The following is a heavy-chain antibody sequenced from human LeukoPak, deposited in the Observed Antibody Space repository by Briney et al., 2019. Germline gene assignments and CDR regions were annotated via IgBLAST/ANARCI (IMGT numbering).Heavy chain of an antibody. CDR1: GFTFSNYE. D-gene: IGHD1-1*01. CDR2: VMSSGTAI. J-gene: IGHJ3*02. V-gene: IGHV3-48*03. Sequence: GGSLRLSCAASGFTFSNYEMNWVRQAPGKGLEWVSYVMSSGTAIYYADSGKGRFTISRDNAKTSLFLQMNSLRAEDTALYYCARDMEPDAFDIWGQGTMVTVSS. CDR3: ARDMEPDAFDI.